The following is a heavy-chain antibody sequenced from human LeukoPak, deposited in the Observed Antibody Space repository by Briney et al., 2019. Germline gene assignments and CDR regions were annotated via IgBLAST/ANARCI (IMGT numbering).Heavy chain of an antibody. CDR3: VRDGATRLEFDY. V-gene: IGHV3-21*01. J-gene: IGHJ4*02. CDR2: ISAGGTYI. Sequence: GGSLRLSCAASGFTFNNYSMNWVRQAPGKGLEWVSSISAGGTYIHYADSVKGRFTISRDNAKNSLFMQMNNLRAEDTAVYYCVRDGATRLEFDYWRQGTLVTVSS. CDR1: GFTFNNYS. D-gene: IGHD4/OR15-4a*01.